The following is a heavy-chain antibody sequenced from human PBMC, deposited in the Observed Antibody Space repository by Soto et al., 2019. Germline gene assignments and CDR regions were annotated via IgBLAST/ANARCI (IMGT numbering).Heavy chain of an antibody. V-gene: IGHV4-61*01. CDR2: IYYSGRT. D-gene: IGHD7-27*01. J-gene: IGHJ4*02. CDR1: GGSVSGGSFY. Sequence: PSETLSLTCTVSGGSVSGGSFYWTWIRQPPGKALEWIGYIYYSGRTNYSPSLKSRVTISVDTSKNQFSLKLSSVTAADTAVYYCARINWDNTFDYWGQGTLVTVSS. CDR3: ARINWDNTFDY.